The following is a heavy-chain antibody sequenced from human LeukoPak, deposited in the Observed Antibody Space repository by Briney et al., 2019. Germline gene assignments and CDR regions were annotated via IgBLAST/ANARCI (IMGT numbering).Heavy chain of an antibody. J-gene: IGHJ4*02. Sequence: SEILSLTCAVYGGSFSDYYWTWIRQPPGKGLEWIGEINHSGSTNYNPSLKSRVTISIDTSKNQFSLILNSVTAADTAVYYCARDWDCGSSTCYGALGYWGQGTLVTVSS. CDR2: INHSGST. D-gene: IGHD2-2*01. CDR1: GGSFSDYY. CDR3: ARDWDCGSSTCYGALGY. V-gene: IGHV4-34*01.